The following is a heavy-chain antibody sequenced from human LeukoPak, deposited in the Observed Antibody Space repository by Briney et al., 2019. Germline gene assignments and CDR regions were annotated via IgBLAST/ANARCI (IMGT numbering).Heavy chain of an antibody. V-gene: IGHV4-61*01. Sequence: PSETPSLTCTVSGGSVSSESYHWSWIRQPPGKGLEWIAYIFNSGSSNYNPSLKSRVTISVDTSKNRFSLKLNSVTAADTAQYHCARGVGGVREGFDIWGQGTMVAVSS. CDR2: IFNSGSS. CDR1: GGSVSSESYH. D-gene: IGHD3-16*01. CDR3: ARGVGGVREGFDI. J-gene: IGHJ3*02.